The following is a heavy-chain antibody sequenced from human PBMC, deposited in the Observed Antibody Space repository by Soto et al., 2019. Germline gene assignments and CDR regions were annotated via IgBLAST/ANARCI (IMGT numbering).Heavy chain of an antibody. CDR1: GGSFSGYY. D-gene: IGHD1-26*01. CDR3: ARTISGPYYYYYMDV. J-gene: IGHJ6*03. CDR2: INHSGST. Sequence: SETLSLTCAVYGGSFSGYYWTWIRQPLGKGLEWIGEINHSGSTNYNAPLKSRVTISVDTSKNQFSLKLSSVTAADTAVYYCARTISGPYYYYYMDVWGKGTMVTVSS. V-gene: IGHV4-34*01.